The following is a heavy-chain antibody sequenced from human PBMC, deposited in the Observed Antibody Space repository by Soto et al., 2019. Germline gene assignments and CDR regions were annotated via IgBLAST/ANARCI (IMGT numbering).Heavy chain of an antibody. V-gene: IGHV4-39*01. CDR1: GGPVSSSSYF. Sequence: QLLLQESGPGLVKPSETLSLTCTVSGGPVSSSSYFWGWIRQPPGKGLEWIGSGHYSGSTYYGPSPKSRVTVSVDTSKDQCSLNLSSLTAADTALYYCAGQGAAAGTRWFEPWGQGTLVTVSS. J-gene: IGHJ5*02. CDR3: AGQGAAAGTRWFEP. CDR2: GHYSGST. D-gene: IGHD6-13*01.